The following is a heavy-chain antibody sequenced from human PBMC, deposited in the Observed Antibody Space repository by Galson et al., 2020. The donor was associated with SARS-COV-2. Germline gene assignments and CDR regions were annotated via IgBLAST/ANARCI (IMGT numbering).Heavy chain of an antibody. J-gene: IGHJ5*01. CDR3: ATGDGWFES. D-gene: IGHD7-27*01. V-gene: IGHV3-48*03. CDR2: ISMSGITI. Sequence: GGSLRLSCAASGLTFSNTEMNWVRQAPGKGLEWLSYISMSGITIYYADSVKGRFTISRDNAENSLYLQMNSLRAEDTGIYYCATGDGWFESWGQGTLVTVSS. CDR1: GLTFSNTE.